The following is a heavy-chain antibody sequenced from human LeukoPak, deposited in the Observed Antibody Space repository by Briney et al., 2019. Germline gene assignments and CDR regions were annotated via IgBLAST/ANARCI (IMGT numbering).Heavy chain of an antibody. V-gene: IGHV1-2*02. Sequence: ASVKVSCKASGYTFTGYNIHWVRQAPGQGLEWMGWINPNSGATLFAPKFRGRVTLTRDTSITTTYMELSRLRSDDTAVYYCARPLNDYTSDYWGQGTLVTVSS. J-gene: IGHJ4*02. CDR1: GYTFTGYN. CDR3: ARPLNDYTSDY. CDR2: INPNSGAT. D-gene: IGHD4-11*01.